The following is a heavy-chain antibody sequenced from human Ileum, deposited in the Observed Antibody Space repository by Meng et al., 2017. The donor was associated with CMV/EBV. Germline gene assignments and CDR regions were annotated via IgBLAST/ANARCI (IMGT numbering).Heavy chain of an antibody. CDR2: VYYSGVT. J-gene: IGHJ5*02. CDR3: VGFNSGTLDP. CDR1: GGSISRYY. D-gene: IGHD6-25*01. Sequence: QVQLQESGPGLVKPSETLSLTCTVPGGSISRYYWSWVRQPPGKGLEWIGYVYYSGVTKYNPSHRSRVSMSVDTSKNQCSLKLTSVTAADTAVYYCVGFNSGTLDPWGQGTLVTVSS. V-gene: IGHV4-59*01.